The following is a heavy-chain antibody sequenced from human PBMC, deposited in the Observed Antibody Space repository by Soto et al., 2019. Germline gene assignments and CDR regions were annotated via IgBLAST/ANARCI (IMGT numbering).Heavy chain of an antibody. V-gene: IGHV5-51*01. J-gene: IGHJ5*02. Sequence: LRLSCGVSGFIVSRSYMTWVRQAPGKGLEWVSSLYNGDTRYSPSFQGQVTISADKSITTAYLQWSSLKASDTAMYYCARGYCTTTICDPWFDPWGQGTLVTVSS. CDR1: GFIVSRSY. CDR3: ARGYCTTTICDPWFDP. D-gene: IGHD2-2*01. CDR2: SLYNGDT.